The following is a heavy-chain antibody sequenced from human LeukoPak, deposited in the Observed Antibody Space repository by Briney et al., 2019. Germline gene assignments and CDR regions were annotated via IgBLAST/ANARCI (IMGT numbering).Heavy chain of an antibody. CDR1: GFTFSSYG. CDR3: AKSAIWDEYFRH. J-gene: IGHJ1*01. D-gene: IGHD3-16*01. Sequence: GGSLRLSCAASGFTFSSYGMHWVRQAPGKGLEWVAVIWYDGSNKYYADSVKGRFTISRDNSKNTLYLQMNGLRAEDTAVYYCAKSAIWDEYFRHWGQGTLVTVSS. V-gene: IGHV3-33*06. CDR2: IWYDGSNK.